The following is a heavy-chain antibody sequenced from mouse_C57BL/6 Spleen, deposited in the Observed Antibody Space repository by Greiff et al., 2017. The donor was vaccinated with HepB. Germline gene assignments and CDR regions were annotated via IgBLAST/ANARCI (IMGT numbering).Heavy chain of an antibody. CDR1: GYTFTSYW. CDR2: INPSSGYT. V-gene: IGHV1-7*01. Sequence: QVHVKQSGAELAKPGASVKLSCKASGYTFTSYWMHWVKQRPGQGLEWIGYINPSSGYTKYNQKFKDKATLTADKSSSTAYMQLSSLTYEDSAVYYCAREALYYYGSSYDAMDYWGQGTSVTVSS. D-gene: IGHD1-1*01. CDR3: AREALYYYGSSYDAMDY. J-gene: IGHJ4*01.